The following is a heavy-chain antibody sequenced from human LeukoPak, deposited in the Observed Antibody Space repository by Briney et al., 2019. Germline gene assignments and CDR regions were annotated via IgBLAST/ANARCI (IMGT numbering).Heavy chain of an antibody. CDR1: GCSISSGYY. Sequence: SETLSLTCAVSGCSISSGYYWGWIRQPPGKGLEWIGSIYHSGSTYYNPSLKSRVTISVDTSKNQFSLKLSSVTAADTAVYYCASTFGGDHYWYFDLWGRGTLVTVSS. D-gene: IGHD2-21*02. J-gene: IGHJ2*01. CDR2: IYHSGST. CDR3: ASTFGGDHYWYFDL. V-gene: IGHV4-38-2*01.